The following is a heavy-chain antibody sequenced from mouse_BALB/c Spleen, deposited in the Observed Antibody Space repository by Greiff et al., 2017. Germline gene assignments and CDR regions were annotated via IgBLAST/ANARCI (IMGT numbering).Heavy chain of an antibody. J-gene: IGHJ4*01. V-gene: IGHV3-2*02. CDR2: ISYSGST. D-gene: IGHD2-4*01. Sequence: EVKLVESGPGLVKPSQSLSLTCTVTGYSITSDYAWNWIRQFPGNKLEWMGYISYSGSTSYNPTLKSRTSITRDTSKNQFFLQLNSVTTEDTATYYCARYNPRITTCYYAMDYWGQGTSVTVSS. CDR3: ARYNPRITTCYYAMDY. CDR1: GYSITSDYA.